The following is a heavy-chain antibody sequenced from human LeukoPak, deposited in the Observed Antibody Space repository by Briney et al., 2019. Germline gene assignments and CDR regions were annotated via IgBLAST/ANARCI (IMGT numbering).Heavy chain of an antibody. V-gene: IGHV3-74*01. CDR1: GFNFSNYW. J-gene: IGHJ4*02. Sequence: PGESLKLSCAASGFNFSNYWMHWVRQVPGEGLVWVSRINRDGSSTDYADSVKGRFTISRDNAKNTLYLQMNSLRAEDTSVYYCARVGSSGSHFSHWGQGTLVAVSS. D-gene: IGHD1-26*01. CDR2: INRDGSST. CDR3: ARVGSSGSHFSH.